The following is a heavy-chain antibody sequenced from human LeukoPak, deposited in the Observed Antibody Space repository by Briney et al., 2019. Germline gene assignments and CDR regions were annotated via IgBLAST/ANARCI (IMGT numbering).Heavy chain of an antibody. J-gene: IGHJ4*02. CDR2: VYYSGAT. V-gene: IGHV4-59*01. Sequence: SETLSLTRTVSGDSISGYYWSWIRQPPGKRLEWIGYVYYSGATNYNPSLKSRVTISVDTSKNQFSLNLRSVTAADTAVYYCASLDYVKFYFDYWGQGTLVTVSS. D-gene: IGHD3-16*01. CDR1: GDSISGYY. CDR3: ASLDYVKFYFDY.